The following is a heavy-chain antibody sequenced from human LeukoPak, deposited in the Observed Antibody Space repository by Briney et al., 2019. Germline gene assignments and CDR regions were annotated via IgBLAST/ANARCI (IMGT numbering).Heavy chain of an antibody. CDR1: GFTFDDYA. CDR3: AKDLYSSSWNYFDY. J-gene: IGHJ4*02. CDR2: VSWNSGSI. D-gene: IGHD6-13*01. V-gene: IGHV3-9*01. Sequence: GGSLRLSCTASGFTFDDYAMYWVRQAPGKGLEWVSGVSWNSGSIGYADSVKGRFTISRDNAKNSPYLQMNSLRAEDTALYYCAKDLYSSSWNYFDYWGQGTLVTVSS.